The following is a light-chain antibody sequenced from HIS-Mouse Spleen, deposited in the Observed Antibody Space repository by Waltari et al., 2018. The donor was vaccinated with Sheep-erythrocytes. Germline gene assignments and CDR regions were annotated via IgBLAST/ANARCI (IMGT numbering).Light chain of an antibody. CDR3: SSYAGSNNWV. J-gene: IGLJ3*02. Sequence: QSALTQPPSASGSPGQSVTISCTGTSSDVGGYNYFSWYQQHPGKAPRLMIYEVSKRPAGVPDRFAGSKSGNAGSLTVAGLQAEDEADYYCSSYAGSNNWVFGGGTKLTVL. CDR2: EVS. CDR1: SSDVGGYNY. V-gene: IGLV2-8*01.